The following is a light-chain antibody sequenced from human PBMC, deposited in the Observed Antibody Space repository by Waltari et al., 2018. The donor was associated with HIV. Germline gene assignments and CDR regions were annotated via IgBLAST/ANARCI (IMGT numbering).Light chain of an antibody. Sequence: QSALTQPASVSGSPGQSITISCTGTSSDIGGYIYVSWYQQHSGKAPKLMIYEASNRPSGVSERFSGSKSGNTASRTISGLQAEDEADYYCVSYTSSSTLILGGGTKVTVL. CDR2: EAS. CDR3: VSYTSSSTLI. J-gene: IGLJ2*01. CDR1: SSDIGGYIY. V-gene: IGLV2-14*01.